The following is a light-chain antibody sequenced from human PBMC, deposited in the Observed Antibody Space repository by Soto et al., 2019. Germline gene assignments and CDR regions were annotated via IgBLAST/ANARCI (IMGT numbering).Light chain of an antibody. V-gene: IGKV1-39*01. J-gene: IGKJ1*01. CDR2: ATS. CDR3: QQTNSMPRT. CDR1: QSISRF. Sequence: DIQMTQSPSSLSASVGDRVTITCRASQSISRFLNWYQQEPGKAPKLLISATSRLESGVPSRFTGSGSGTDFTLTISSLQPEDFVTYYCQQTNSMPRTVGQGTKVEI.